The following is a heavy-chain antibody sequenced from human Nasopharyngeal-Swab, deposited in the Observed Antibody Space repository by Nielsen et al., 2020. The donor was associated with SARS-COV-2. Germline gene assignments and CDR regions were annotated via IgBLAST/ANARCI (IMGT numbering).Heavy chain of an antibody. D-gene: IGHD3-22*01. CDR1: GGSISSSSYY. CDR2: IYYSGST. CDR3: ARINYYDSSGYYS. Sequence: SETLSLTCTVSGGSISSSSYYWGWIRQPPGKGLEWIGSIYYSGSTYYNPSLKSRVTISVDTSKNQFSLKLSSATAADTAVYYCARINYYDSSGYYSWGQGTLVTVSS. J-gene: IGHJ4*02. V-gene: IGHV4-39*01.